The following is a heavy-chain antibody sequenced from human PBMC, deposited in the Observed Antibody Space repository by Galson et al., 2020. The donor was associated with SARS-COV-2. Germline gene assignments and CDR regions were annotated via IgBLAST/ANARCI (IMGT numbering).Heavy chain of an antibody. D-gene: IGHD3-10*01. CDR3: ARDFGSFIKRGGSTLYYFDY. J-gene: IGHJ4*02. V-gene: IGHV3-48*03. CDR1: GFSFSNYE. Sequence: GGSLRLSCAASGFSFSNYEMSWVRQAPGKGLEWVSYISSSSRTIYYADSVKGRFTISRDNAKNSLYLQMNSLRAEDTAVYYCARDFGSFIKRGGSTLYYFDYWGQGTLVTVSS. CDR2: ISSSSRTI.